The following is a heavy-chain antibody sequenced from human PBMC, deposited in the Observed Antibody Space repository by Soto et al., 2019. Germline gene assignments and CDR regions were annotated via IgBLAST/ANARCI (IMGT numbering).Heavy chain of an antibody. V-gene: IGHV3-74*01. CDR2: INSDGSST. Sequence: EVQLVESGGGLVQPGGSLRLSCAASGFTFSSYWMHWVRQAPGKGLVWVSRINSDGSSTSYADSVKGRFTISRDNAKNTLYLQRNSLRAEDTAVYYCARSDCSSTSCPYYYYYGMDVCGQGTTVTVSS. CDR1: GFTFSSYW. J-gene: IGHJ6*02. D-gene: IGHD2-2*01. CDR3: ARSDCSSTSCPYYYYYGMDV.